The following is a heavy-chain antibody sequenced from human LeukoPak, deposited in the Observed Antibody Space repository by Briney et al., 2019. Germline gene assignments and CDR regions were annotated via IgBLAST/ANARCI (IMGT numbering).Heavy chain of an antibody. CDR1: GFAFSSYD. CDR2: ISGTGDNS. Sequence: GGSLRLSCAASGFAFSSYDMDWVRQAAGKGLEWVSQISGTGDNSDYADSVKGRFTISRDNSKRTLYLQLNNLRVEDTAIYYCAFPAHHWLVRGAFDIWGQGTVVTVSS. J-gene: IGHJ3*02. D-gene: IGHD6-19*01. V-gene: IGHV3-23*01. CDR3: AFPAHHWLVRGAFDI.